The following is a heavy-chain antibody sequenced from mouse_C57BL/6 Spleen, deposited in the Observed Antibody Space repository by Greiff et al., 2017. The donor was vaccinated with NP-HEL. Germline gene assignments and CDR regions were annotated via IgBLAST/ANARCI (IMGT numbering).Heavy chain of an antibody. J-gene: IGHJ3*01. CDR2: IDPENGDT. V-gene: IGHV14-4*01. CDR3: TTMVTTTWFAY. D-gene: IGHD2-2*01. CDR1: GFNIKDDY. Sequence: EVQLQQSGAELVRPGASVKLSCTASGFNIKDDYMHWVKQRPEQGLEWIGWIDPENGDTEYASKFQGKATITADTSSNTADLQLSSLTSEDTAVYYCTTMVTTTWFAYWGQGTLVTVSA.